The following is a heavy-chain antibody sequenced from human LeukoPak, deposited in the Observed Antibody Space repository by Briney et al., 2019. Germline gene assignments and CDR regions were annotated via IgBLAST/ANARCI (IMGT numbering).Heavy chain of an antibody. D-gene: IGHD3-16*01. CDR2: IYYSGST. CDR1: GGSISTYY. Sequence: SETLSLTCTVSGGSISTYYWSWIRQPPGKGLEWIGYIYYSGSTNCNPSLKSRVTISVDTSKNQFSLNLSSVTAADTAVYYCARLGAYFDYWGQGTLVTVSS. CDR3: ARLGAYFDY. V-gene: IGHV4-59*08. J-gene: IGHJ4*02.